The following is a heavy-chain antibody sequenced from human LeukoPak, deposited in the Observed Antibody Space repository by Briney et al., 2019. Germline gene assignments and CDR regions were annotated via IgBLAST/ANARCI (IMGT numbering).Heavy chain of an antibody. Sequence: PSGTLSLTCAVYGGSFSGYYWSWIRQPPGKGLEWIGEINHSGSTNYSPSLKSRVTISVDTSKNQFSLNLSSVTAADTAVYYCARHSNINWKGGYYFDYWGQGTLVTVSS. J-gene: IGHJ4*02. CDR2: INHSGST. CDR3: ARHSNINWKGGYYFDY. CDR1: GGSFSGYY. V-gene: IGHV4-34*01. D-gene: IGHD1-1*01.